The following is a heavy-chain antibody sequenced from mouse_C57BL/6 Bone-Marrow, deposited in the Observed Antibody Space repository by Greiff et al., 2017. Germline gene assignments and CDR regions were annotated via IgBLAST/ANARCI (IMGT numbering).Heavy chain of an antibody. CDR1: EYEFPSHD. V-gene: IGHV5-2*01. D-gene: IGHD2-4*01. Sequence: EVKLQESGGGLVQPGESLKLSCESNEYEFPSHDMSWVRKTPEKRLELVAAINSDGGSAYYPASMERRFIISRNNTKKPLYLQMSMLSAEDTALYYGARSAMITADFFAYWGQGTLVTVSA. CDR3: ARSAMITADFFAY. CDR2: INSDGGSA. J-gene: IGHJ3*01.